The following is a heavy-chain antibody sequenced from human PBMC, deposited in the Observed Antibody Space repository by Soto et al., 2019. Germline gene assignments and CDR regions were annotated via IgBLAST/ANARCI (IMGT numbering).Heavy chain of an antibody. CDR1: GYTFTSYG. CDR3: ARDRFVDITMIVVVIKPDDAFDI. J-gene: IGHJ3*02. V-gene: IGHV1-18*01. CDR2: ISAYNGNT. D-gene: IGHD3-22*01. Sequence: GASVKVSCKASGYTFTSYGISWVRQAPGQGLEWMGWISAYNGNTNYAQKLQGRVTMTTDTSTSTAYMELRSLRSDDTAVYYCARDRFVDITMIVVVIKPDDAFDIWGQGTMVTVSS.